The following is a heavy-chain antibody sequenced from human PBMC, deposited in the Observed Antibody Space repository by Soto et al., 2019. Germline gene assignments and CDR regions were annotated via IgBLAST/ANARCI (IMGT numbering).Heavy chain of an antibody. CDR1: GFTFSKNA. V-gene: IGHV3-23*01. Sequence: VQLLESGGGLVQPGRSLRLSCAASGFTFSKNAMSWVRQAPGKGLEWVSSISGNAGSTYYADSVKGRLTISRDNSKNTLYLQMNSVRAEDTAVYYCAKSRQQLIGYYYYYGMDVWGQGTTVTVSS. CDR2: ISGNAGST. D-gene: IGHD3-22*01. J-gene: IGHJ6*02. CDR3: AKSRQQLIGYYYYYGMDV.